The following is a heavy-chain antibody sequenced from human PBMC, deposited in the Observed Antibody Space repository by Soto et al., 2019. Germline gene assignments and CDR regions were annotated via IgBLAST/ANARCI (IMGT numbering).Heavy chain of an antibody. J-gene: IGHJ5*02. CDR1: VLSLCCYY. Sequence: SLTLPRAIYVLSLCCYYWSWFRKPTGKGLEWIGEINHSGSTNYNPSLKSRVTISVDTSKNQFSLKLSSVTAADTAVYYCARGPPIFGVVTPFDPWGKGILVTV. CDR3: ARGPPIFGVVTPFDP. CDR2: INHSGST. D-gene: IGHD3-3*01. V-gene: IGHV4-34*01.